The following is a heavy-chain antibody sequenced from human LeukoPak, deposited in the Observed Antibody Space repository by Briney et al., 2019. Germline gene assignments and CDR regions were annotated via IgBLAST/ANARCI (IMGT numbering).Heavy chain of an antibody. J-gene: IGHJ6*03. Sequence: SVKVSCKASGGTFSSYAISWVRQAPGQGLEWMGGIIPIFGTANYAQKLQGRVTITADKSTSTAYMELSSLRSEDTAVYYCARAYIGYCSSTSCYSYYYYMDVWGKGTTVTVSS. CDR2: IIPIFGTA. D-gene: IGHD2-2*01. CDR1: GGTFSSYA. V-gene: IGHV1-69*06. CDR3: ARAYIGYCSSTSCYSYYYYMDV.